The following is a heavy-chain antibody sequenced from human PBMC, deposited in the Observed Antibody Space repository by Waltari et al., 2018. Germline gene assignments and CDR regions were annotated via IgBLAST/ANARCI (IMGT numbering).Heavy chain of an antibody. J-gene: IGHJ6*03. D-gene: IGHD6-6*01. CDR2: LSPHNGNS. Sequence: QVQLVQSGAEVKKPGASVKVYCRASGYSFTDFDINWVRQAPGQGLEWMGWLSPHNGNSGYAPQFHGRVAISGDTAITTAYMELSSLTSDDTAVYYCARTTAARRTHYYYMDVWGEGTTVTISS. CDR3: ARTTAARRTHYYYMDV. CDR1: GYSFTDFD. V-gene: IGHV1-8*03.